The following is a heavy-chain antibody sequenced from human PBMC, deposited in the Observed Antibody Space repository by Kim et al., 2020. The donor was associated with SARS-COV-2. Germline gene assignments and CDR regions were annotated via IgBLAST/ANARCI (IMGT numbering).Heavy chain of an antibody. J-gene: IGHJ1*01. CDR3: ATGCGGDCYSSAYFQH. Sequence: FQGRVTMTEDTSTDTAYMELSSLRSEDTAVYYCATGCGGDCYSSAYFQHWGQGTLVTVSS. V-gene: IGHV1-24*01. D-gene: IGHD2-21*02.